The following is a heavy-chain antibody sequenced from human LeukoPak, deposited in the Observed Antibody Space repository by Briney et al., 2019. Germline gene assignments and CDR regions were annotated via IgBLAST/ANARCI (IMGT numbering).Heavy chain of an antibody. CDR1: GGSISSSSYY. Sequence: PSETLSLTCTVSGGSISSSSYYWGWIRQPPGTGLEWIGSIYYSGSTYYNPSLKSRVTISVDTSKNQFSLKLSSVTAADTAVYYCARGSGGSYRRWGQGTLVTVSS. CDR2: IYYSGST. D-gene: IGHD2-15*01. J-gene: IGHJ4*02. V-gene: IGHV4-39*01. CDR3: ARGSGGSYRR.